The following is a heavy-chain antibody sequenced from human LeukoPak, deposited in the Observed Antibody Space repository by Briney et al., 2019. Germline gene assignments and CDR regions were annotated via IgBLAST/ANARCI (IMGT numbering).Heavy chain of an antibody. J-gene: IGHJ4*02. D-gene: IGHD1-26*01. Sequence: GRSLRLSCAASGISFSAHGMHWVRQAPGKGLEWVAIIRFDGSNIHYADSVKGRFTISRDNSKNTLYLLMNSLRAEDTAVYYCVRDGVGATTYFGYFDHWGQGNLVTVSS. V-gene: IGHV3-33*01. CDR2: IRFDGSNI. CDR1: GISFSAHG. CDR3: VRDGVGATTYFGYFDH.